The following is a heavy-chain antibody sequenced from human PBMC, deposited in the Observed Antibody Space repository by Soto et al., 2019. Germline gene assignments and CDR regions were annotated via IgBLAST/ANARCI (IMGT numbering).Heavy chain of an antibody. CDR2: ISKSGSII. V-gene: IGHV3-11*01. CDR1: GFTFSDYY. CDR3: ARDLSPYSDYYDESTSETWFDP. Sequence: QVQLVASGGGLVQPGGSLRLSCAASGFTFSDYYMSWLRQPPGKGLEWVSYISKSGSIIHFADSVKGRFAISRDNAKNTLYLQMSSLRVEDTALYYCARDLSPYSDYYDESTSETWFDPWGQGTLVTVSS. D-gene: IGHD3-16*01. J-gene: IGHJ5*02.